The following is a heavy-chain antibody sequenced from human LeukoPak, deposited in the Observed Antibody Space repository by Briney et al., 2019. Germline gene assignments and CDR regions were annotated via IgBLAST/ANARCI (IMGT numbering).Heavy chain of an antibody. J-gene: IGHJ4*02. CDR2: ISGSGAST. CDR3: AKRNRDFDWFLSY. D-gene: IGHD3-9*01. CDR1: GFTFSSYA. Sequence: GGSLRLSCAASGFTFSSYAMSWVRQTPGKGLEWVSAISGSGASTYYADSVKGRFTISRDNSKNTLYLQMNSLRAEDTAVYYCAKRNRDFDWFLSYWGQGTLVTVSS. V-gene: IGHV3-23*01.